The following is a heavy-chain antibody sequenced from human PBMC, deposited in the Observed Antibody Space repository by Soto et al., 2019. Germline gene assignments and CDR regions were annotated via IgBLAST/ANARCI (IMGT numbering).Heavy chain of an antibody. V-gene: IGHV3-23*01. D-gene: IGHD1-26*01. CDR2: ISGSGART. Sequence: GGSLRLSCAASGFTFSSYAMSWVRQAPGKGLEWVSTISGSGARTFYADSVKGRFTISRDNSKNTLYLQMNSLRAEDTAVYYCAKDSASGSYYAFDIWGQGTMVTVSS. CDR3: AKDSASGSYYAFDI. J-gene: IGHJ3*02. CDR1: GFTFSSYA.